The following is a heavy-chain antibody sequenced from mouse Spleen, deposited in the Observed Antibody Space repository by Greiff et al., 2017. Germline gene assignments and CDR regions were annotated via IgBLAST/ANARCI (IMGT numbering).Heavy chain of an antibody. D-gene: IGHD1-1*01. Sequence: QVQLQQSGPELVKPGASVKLSCKASGYTFTSYDINWVKQRPGQGLEWIGWIYPRDGSTKYNEKFKGKATLTVDTSSSTAYMELHSLTSEDSAVYFCARERRYYGSSSFYYAMDYWGQGTSVTVSS. CDR3: ARERRYYGSSSFYYAMDY. CDR1: GYTFTSYD. J-gene: IGHJ4*01. V-gene: IGHV1-85*01. CDR2: IYPRDGST.